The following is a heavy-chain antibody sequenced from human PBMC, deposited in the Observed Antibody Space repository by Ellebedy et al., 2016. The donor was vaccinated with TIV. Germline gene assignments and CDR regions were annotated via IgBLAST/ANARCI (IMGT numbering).Heavy chain of an antibody. J-gene: IGHJ4*02. CDR3: ARDSENSGYDFGY. CDR2: INAGNGNT. V-gene: IGHV1-3*01. D-gene: IGHD5-12*01. Sequence: AASVKVSCKASGYTFTSYAMHWVRQAPGQRLEWMGWINAGNGNTKYSQKFQGWVTMTRDTSISTAYMELSRLRSDDTAVYYCARDSENSGYDFGYWGQGTLVTVSS. CDR1: GYTFTSYA.